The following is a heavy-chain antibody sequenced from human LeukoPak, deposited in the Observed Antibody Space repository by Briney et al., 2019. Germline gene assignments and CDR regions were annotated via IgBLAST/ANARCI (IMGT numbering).Heavy chain of an antibody. CDR2: IKDDGSDK. CDR1: GFTFTSYA. CDR3: ARHLLRGQNFDY. V-gene: IGHV3-7*01. Sequence: SGGSLRLSCAASGFTFTSYAMTWVRQAPGKGLEWVASIKDDGSDKYYLDSVRGRFTISRDNAEDSLYLQLDDLRAEDTAVFYCARHLLRGQNFDYWGQGTLVTVSS. J-gene: IGHJ4*02.